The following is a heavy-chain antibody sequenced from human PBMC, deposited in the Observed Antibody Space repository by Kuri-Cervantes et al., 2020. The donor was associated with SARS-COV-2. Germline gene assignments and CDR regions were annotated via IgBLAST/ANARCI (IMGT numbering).Heavy chain of an antibody. CDR3: AKGSATRG. CDR1: GLTFSSYG. J-gene: IGHJ4*02. D-gene: IGHD1-26*01. CDR2: ISYDGSNK. V-gene: IGHV3-30*18. Sequence: GGSLRLSCAASGLTFSSYGMHWVRQAPGKGLEWVAVISYDGSNKYYADSVKGRFTISRDNSKNTLYLQMNSLRAEDTAVYYCAKGSATRGWGQGTLVTVSS.